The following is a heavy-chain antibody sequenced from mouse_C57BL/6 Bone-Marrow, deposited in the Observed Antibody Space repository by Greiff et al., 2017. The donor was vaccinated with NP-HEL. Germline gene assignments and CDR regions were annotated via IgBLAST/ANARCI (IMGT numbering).Heavy chain of an antibody. J-gene: IGHJ3*01. D-gene: IGHD2-2*01. CDR3: ARVSSMVKWFAY. Sequence: VKLQQPGAELVRPGTSVKLSCKASGYTFTSYWMHWVKQRPGQGLEWIGVIDPSDSYTNYNQQFKGKATLTVDTSSSTAYMQRSSLTSEDSAVYYSARVSSMVKWFAYWGRGTLVTVSA. V-gene: IGHV1-59*01. CDR2: IDPSDSYT. CDR1: GYTFTSYW.